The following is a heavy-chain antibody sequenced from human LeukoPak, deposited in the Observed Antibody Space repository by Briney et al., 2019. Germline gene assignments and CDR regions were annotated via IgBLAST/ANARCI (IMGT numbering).Heavy chain of an antibody. J-gene: IGHJ1*01. D-gene: IGHD6-6*01. CDR1: GASVSSASY. Sequence: SETLSLTCTVSGASVSSASYWTWIRQPPGKGVEWIAHIYNGVNTNYNPSLKSRVTISVDTSKNQFSLKLSSVTAADTAVYYCARGGQLVRKRGPEYFQHWGQGTLVTVSS. V-gene: IGHV4-61*01. CDR3: ARGGQLVRKRGPEYFQH. CDR2: IYNGVNT.